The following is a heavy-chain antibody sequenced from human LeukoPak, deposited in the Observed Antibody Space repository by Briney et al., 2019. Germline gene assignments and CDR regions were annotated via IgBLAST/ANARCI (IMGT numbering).Heavy chain of an antibody. CDR2: IYHSGST. J-gene: IGHJ2*01. V-gene: IGHV4-30-2*01. CDR1: GGSFSGYS. Sequence: KPSETLSLTCAVYGGSFSGYSWSWIRQPPGKGLEWIGYIYHSGSTYYNPSLKSRVTISVDRSKNQFSLKLSSVTAADTAVYYCARDYYDSSGQNWYFDLWGRGTLVTVSS. D-gene: IGHD3-22*01. CDR3: ARDYYDSSGQNWYFDL.